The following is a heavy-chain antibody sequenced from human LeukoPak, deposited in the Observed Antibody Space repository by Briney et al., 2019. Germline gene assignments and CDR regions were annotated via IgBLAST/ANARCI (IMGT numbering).Heavy chain of an antibody. CDR1: DYSISSGYY. V-gene: IGHV4-38-2*02. Sequence: SETLSLTCIISDYSISSGYYWGWIRQPPGKGLEWIGSIYHSGSTYYNPSLKSRVTISVDTSKNQFSLKLTSVTAADTAVYYCARSLSTTGTKYWGQGTLVTVSS. J-gene: IGHJ4*02. CDR2: IYHSGST. CDR3: ARSLSTTGTKY. D-gene: IGHD1-7*01.